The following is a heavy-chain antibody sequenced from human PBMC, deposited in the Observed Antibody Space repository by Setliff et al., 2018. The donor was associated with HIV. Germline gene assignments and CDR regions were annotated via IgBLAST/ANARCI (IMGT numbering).Heavy chain of an antibody. Sequence: ASVKVSCKASGYTFTGYFMHWVRQAPGQGLEWMGRINPNSGGTNYAQKFQGRATMTRDTSISTAYMELSRLRSDDTAVYYCASRVHCTNGVCLDAFDIWGQGTMVTVSS. CDR1: GYTFTGYF. J-gene: IGHJ3*02. CDR2: INPNSGGT. D-gene: IGHD2-8*01. CDR3: ASRVHCTNGVCLDAFDI. V-gene: IGHV1-2*06.